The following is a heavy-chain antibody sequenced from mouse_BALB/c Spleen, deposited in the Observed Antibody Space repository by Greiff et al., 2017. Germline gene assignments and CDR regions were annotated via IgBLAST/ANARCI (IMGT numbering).Heavy chain of an antibody. CDR3: ARLMITGARDY. J-gene: IGHJ4*01. CDR1: GFSLTSYG. V-gene: IGHV2-9*02. D-gene: IGHD2-4*01. CDR2: IWAGGST. Sequence: VKLMESGPGLVAPSQSLSITCTVSGFSLTSYGVHWVRQPPGKGLEWLGVIWAGGSTNYNSALMSRLSISKDNSKSQVFLKMNSLQTDDTAMYYCARLMITGARDYWGQGTSVTVSS.